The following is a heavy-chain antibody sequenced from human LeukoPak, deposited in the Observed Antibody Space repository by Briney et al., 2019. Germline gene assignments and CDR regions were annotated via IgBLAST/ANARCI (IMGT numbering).Heavy chain of an antibody. V-gene: IGHV5-51*01. CDR3: ARQLAVSGWAFDI. CDR2: IYPGDSDT. D-gene: IGHD6-19*01. J-gene: IGHJ3*02. Sequence: GESLKISCKGSGYSFTNYWIGWVRKMPGKGLDWMGIIYPGDSDTRYSPSFQGQVTISADKSISTAYLQWSSLKASDTAMYYCARQLAVSGWAFDIWGQGTMVTVSS. CDR1: GYSFTNYW.